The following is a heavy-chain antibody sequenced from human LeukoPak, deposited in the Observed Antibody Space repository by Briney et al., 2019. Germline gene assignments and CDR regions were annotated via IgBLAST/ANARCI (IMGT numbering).Heavy chain of an antibody. CDR2: ISGSGGST. J-gene: IGHJ2*01. V-gene: IGHV3-23*01. CDR1: GFTFSSYA. D-gene: IGHD3-10*02. Sequence: GGSLRLSCAASGFTFSSYAMSWVRQAPGKGLEWVSAISGSGGSTYYAASVKGRFTVSRDNSQNTLHLQMNSLRADDTAVYYCARELVSSGTGYFDLWGRGTLVTVSS. CDR3: ARELVSSGTGYFDL.